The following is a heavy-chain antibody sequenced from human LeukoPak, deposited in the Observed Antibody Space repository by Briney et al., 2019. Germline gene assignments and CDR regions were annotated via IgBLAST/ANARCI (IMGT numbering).Heavy chain of an antibody. Sequence: ASVKVSCKASGYTFTGYYVHWVRQAPGQGLEWMGWINPHSGGTNYAQKFQGRVTMTRDTSISTAYMELSRLRSDDTAVYYCASEGYSSSSKGYYYYYMDVWGKRTTVTVSS. V-gene: IGHV1-2*02. J-gene: IGHJ6*03. CDR3: ASEGYSSSSKGYYYYYMDV. CDR2: INPHSGGT. D-gene: IGHD6-6*01. CDR1: GYTFTGYY.